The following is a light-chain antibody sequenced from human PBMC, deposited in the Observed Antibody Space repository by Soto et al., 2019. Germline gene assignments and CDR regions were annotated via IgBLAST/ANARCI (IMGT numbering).Light chain of an antibody. CDR1: QGIASS. CDR2: AAS. Sequence: DIHLTQSPSFLSASVGDRVTITCRASQGIASSLAWYQQKAGKAPKLLIYAASTLESGVPSRFSGSGPGTEFTLPISSLQPEDFAIYYFQQFNSYPLTFGGGTKVEIK. V-gene: IGKV1-9*01. J-gene: IGKJ4*01. CDR3: QQFNSYPLT.